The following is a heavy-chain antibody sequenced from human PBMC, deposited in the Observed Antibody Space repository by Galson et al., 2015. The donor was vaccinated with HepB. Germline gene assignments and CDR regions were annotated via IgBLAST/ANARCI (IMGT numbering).Heavy chain of an antibody. CDR3: ARAPTVDIVAPSLLGY. J-gene: IGHJ4*02. CDR1: GFTFSSYA. V-gene: IGHV3-64*01. Sequence: LRLSCAASGFTFSSYAMHWVRQAPGKGLEYVSAISSNGGSTYYANSVKGRFTISRDNSKNTLYLQMGSLRAEDMAVYYCARAPTVDIVAPSLLGYRGQRTLVTVSS. CDR2: ISSNGGST. D-gene: IGHD5-12*01.